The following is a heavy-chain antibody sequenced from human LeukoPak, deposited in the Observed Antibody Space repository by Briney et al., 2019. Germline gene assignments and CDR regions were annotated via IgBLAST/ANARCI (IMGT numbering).Heavy chain of an antibody. V-gene: IGHV3-23*01. CDR1: GFTFNTYA. CDR2: ISGSGDST. Sequence: PGGSLRLSCAASGFTFNTYAMSWVRQAPGKGLEWVSAISGSGDSTYYADSVKGRFTISRDNSKNTLYLRMNSLRAEDTAVYYCAKVWSGCYNDYWGQGTLVTVSS. J-gene: IGHJ4*02. CDR3: AKVWSGCYNDY. D-gene: IGHD3-3*01.